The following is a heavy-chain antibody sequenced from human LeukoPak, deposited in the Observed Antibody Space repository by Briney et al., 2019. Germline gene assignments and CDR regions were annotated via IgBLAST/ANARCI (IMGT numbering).Heavy chain of an antibody. V-gene: IGHV3-11*01. D-gene: IGHD1-26*01. CDR3: ARDRIVGATFDY. J-gene: IGHJ4*02. CDR1: GFTFSDYY. Sequence: GGSLRLSCAASGFTFSDYYMSWIRQAPGKGLEWVSYISSNGSTIYYADSVKGRFTISRDNAKNSLYLQMNSLRAEDTAVYYCARDRIVGATFDYWGQGTLVTVSS. CDR2: ISSNGSTI.